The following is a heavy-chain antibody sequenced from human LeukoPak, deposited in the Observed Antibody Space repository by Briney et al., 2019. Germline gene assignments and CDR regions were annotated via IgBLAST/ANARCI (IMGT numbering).Heavy chain of an antibody. J-gene: IGHJ4*02. CDR1: GFTFSSYA. CDR3: AKADQQWLVRYYFDY. V-gene: IGHV3-23*01. D-gene: IGHD6-19*01. CDR2: ISGRGSST. Sequence: GGSLRLSCAASGFTFSSYAMTWVRQAPGKGLEWVSGISGRGSSTYFADSVKGRFTISRDNSKSTLYLQMKSLRAEDTAVYYCAKADQQWLVRYYFDYWGQGTLVTVSS.